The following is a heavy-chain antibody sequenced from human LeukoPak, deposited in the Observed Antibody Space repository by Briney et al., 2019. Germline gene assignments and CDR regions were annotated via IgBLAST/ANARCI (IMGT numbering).Heavy chain of an antibody. D-gene: IGHD3-10*01. CDR1: GFTFSSYW. J-gene: IGHJ6*03. CDR2: INSDGSST. Sequence: GGSLRLSCAASGFTFSSYWMHWVRQAPGKGLVWVSRINSDGSSTSYADSVKGRFTISRDNAKNTLYPQMNSLRAEDTAVYYCARDRGYYGSGSYYIYYYCMDVWGKGTTVTVSS. CDR3: ARDRGYYGSGSYYIYYYCMDV. V-gene: IGHV3-74*01.